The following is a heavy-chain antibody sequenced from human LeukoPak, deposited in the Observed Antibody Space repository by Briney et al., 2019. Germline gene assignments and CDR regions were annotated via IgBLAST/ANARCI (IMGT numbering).Heavy chain of an antibody. CDR1: GFTFSSYW. D-gene: IGHD6-6*01. CDR2: IKSDGSNT. Sequence: GGSLRLSCAASGFTFSSYWMHWVRQAPGKGLVWVSRIKSDGSNTTYADSVKGRYTISRDNAKNTLYLQMNSLRAEDTAVYFCARSAARLRYYYAMDVWGQGTTVTVCS. J-gene: IGHJ6*02. CDR3: ARSAARLRYYYAMDV. V-gene: IGHV3-74*01.